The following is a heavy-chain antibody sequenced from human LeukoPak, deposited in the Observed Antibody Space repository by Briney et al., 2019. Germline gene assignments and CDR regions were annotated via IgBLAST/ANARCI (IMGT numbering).Heavy chain of an antibody. CDR1: GGSISSYY. J-gene: IGHJ5*02. CDR2: IYYSGST. CDR3: ARRDKGADLSGWYDDWFDP. D-gene: IGHD6-19*01. V-gene: IGHV4-59*08. Sequence: PSESLSLTCTVPGGSISSYYWSWIRQPPGKGLEWIGYIYYSGSTNYNPSLKSRVAISVDTSKNQFSLKLSSVTAADTAVYYCARRDKGADLSGWYDDWFDPWGQGTLVTVSS.